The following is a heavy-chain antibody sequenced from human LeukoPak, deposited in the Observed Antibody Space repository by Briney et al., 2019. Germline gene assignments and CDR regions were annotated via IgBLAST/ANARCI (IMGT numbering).Heavy chain of an antibody. Sequence: PGGSLRLSCAASGFTVSSNYMCWVRQAPGKGLEWVSVIYSGGSTYYADSVKGRFTISRDNSKNTLYLQMNSLRAEDTAVYYCARGGSWDMTTDYFDYWGQGTLVTVSS. CDR3: ARGGSWDMTTDYFDY. J-gene: IGHJ4*02. V-gene: IGHV3-66*01. CDR1: GFTVSSNY. D-gene: IGHD4-11*01. CDR2: IYSGGST.